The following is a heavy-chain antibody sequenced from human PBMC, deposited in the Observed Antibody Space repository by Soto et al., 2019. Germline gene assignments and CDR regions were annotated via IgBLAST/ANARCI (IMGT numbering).Heavy chain of an antibody. CDR3: AKHSRETVSCCGED. Sequence: SVKVSCKVSGSRFSNYVISWVRQAPGHGLEWLGRIIPIFNSTKYAQSFQGRVTITADKPTSTASLELSSLRSDDTAVYYCAKHSRETVSCCGEDWGQGTLVTVSS. J-gene: IGHJ4*02. V-gene: IGHV1-69*06. CDR1: GSRFSNYV. CDR2: IIPIFNST. D-gene: IGHD2-21*01.